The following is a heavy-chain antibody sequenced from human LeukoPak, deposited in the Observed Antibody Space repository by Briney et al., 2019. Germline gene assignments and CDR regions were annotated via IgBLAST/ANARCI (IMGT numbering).Heavy chain of an antibody. CDR1: GGSFSGYY. V-gene: IGHV4-34*01. D-gene: IGHD6-6*01. J-gene: IGHJ4*02. Sequence: SETLSLTCAVYGGSFSGYYWSWIRQPPGKGLEWIGEINHSGSTNYNPSLKSRVTISVDTSKNQFSLNLSSVTAADTTVYFCARAAQYYFDYWGQGTLVTVSS. CDR2: INHSGST. CDR3: ARAAQYYFDY.